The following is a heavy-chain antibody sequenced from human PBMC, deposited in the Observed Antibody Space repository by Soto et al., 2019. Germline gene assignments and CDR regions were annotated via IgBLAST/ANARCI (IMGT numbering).Heavy chain of an antibody. V-gene: IGHV4-59*08. CDR1: GGSISSYY. CDR3: ARRYGGPLAY. Sequence: PSETLSLTCTVSGGSISSYYWSWIRQPPGKGLEWIGYIYYSGSTNYNPSLKSRVTISVDTSKNQFSLKLSSVTAADTAVYYCARRYGGPLAYRAQGTLVPVSS. D-gene: IGHD4-17*01. CDR2: IYYSGST. J-gene: IGHJ4*02.